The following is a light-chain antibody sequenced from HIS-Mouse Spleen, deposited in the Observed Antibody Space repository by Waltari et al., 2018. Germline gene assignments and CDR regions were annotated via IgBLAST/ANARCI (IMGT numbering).Light chain of an antibody. J-gene: IGLJ2*01. CDR1: SSDVGGYNY. Sequence: QSALTQPPSASGSPGQSVTISCTGTSSDVGGYNYVSWYQQHPGKALKLMIYEVSKRPSGVPDRFSGSKSGNTASLTVSGLQAEDEADYYCSSYAGRNNLVFGGGTKLTVL. V-gene: IGLV2-8*01. CDR2: EVS. CDR3: SSYAGRNNLV.